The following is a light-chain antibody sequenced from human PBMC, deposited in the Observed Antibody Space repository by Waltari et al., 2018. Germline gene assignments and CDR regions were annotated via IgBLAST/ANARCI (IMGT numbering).Light chain of an antibody. V-gene: IGLV1-51*01. Sequence: QSVLTQPPSLSAAPGQRVSISCSGSGSNLGNDYVSWYQQVPGTAPKLPIYGTSKRPSGIPDRFSGSKSGSSATLGITGLQTGDEADYYCATWDSSLNARVFGGGTRLTVL. J-gene: IGLJ3*02. CDR2: GTS. CDR3: ATWDSSLNARV. CDR1: GSNLGNDY.